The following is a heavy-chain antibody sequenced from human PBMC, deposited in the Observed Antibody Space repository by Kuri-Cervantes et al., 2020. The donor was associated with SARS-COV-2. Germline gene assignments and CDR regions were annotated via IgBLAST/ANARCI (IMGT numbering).Heavy chain of an antibody. D-gene: IGHD4-23*01. J-gene: IGHJ3*02. Sequence: LSLTCAVYGGSFSGYYWSWIRQAPGKGLEWVSYISSSGSTIYYADSVKGRFTISRDNAKNSLYLQMNSLRAEDTAVYYCASGVVTPGDAFDIWGQGTMVTVSS. V-gene: IGHV3-11*04. CDR3: ASGVVTPGDAFDI. CDR2: ISSSGSTI. CDR1: GGSFSGYY.